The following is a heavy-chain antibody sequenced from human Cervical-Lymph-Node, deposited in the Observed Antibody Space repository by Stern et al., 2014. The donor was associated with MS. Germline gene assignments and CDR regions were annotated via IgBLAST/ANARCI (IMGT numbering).Heavy chain of an antibody. CDR2: ISYDGSNK. J-gene: IGHJ4*02. D-gene: IGHD5-12*01. Sequence: VHLVESGGGVVQPGRSLRLSCAASGFTFSSYAMHWVRQAPGKGLEWVAVISYDGSNKYYADSVKGRFTISRDNSKNTLYLQMNSLRAEDTAVYYCARDQAPSRWWLHTNYFDYWGQGTLVTVSS. CDR1: GFTFSSYA. CDR3: ARDQAPSRWWLHTNYFDY. V-gene: IGHV3-30*04.